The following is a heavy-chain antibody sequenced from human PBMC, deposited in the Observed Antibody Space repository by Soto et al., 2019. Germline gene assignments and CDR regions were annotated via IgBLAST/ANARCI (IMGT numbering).Heavy chain of an antibody. CDR1: GFTFSRYW. CDR2: IKSDGSTI. V-gene: IGHV3-74*03. J-gene: IGHJ4*02. CDR3: ARGPILYCISISCYLLFDS. D-gene: IGHD2-2*01. Sequence: GESLKISCAASGFTFSRYWMHWVRQAPGKGLVWVSHIKSDGSTITYADSVKGRFTISRDNAKNTLYLQMNSLSAEDTAMYFCARGPILYCISISCYLLFDSWGQGTQVTVSS.